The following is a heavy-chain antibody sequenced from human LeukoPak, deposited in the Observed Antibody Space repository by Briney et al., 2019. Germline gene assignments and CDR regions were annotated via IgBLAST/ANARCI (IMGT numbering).Heavy chain of an antibody. CDR3: ARDLAGVMVRGATGFDY. CDR2: ISSSSSYM. CDR1: GFTFSSYS. V-gene: IGHV3-21*01. D-gene: IGHD3-10*01. Sequence: PGGSLRLSCAASGFTFSSYSMNWVRQAPGKGLEWVSPISSSSSYMYYADSVKGRFTISRDNAKNSLYLQMNSLRAEDTAVYYCARDLAGVMVRGATGFDYWGQGTLVTVSS. J-gene: IGHJ4*02.